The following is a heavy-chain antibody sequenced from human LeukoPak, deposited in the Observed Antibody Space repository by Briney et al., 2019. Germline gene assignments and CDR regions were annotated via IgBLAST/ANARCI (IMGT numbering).Heavy chain of an antibody. Sequence: GGSLRLSCAASGFTFSSYWMSWVRRAPGKGLEWVANIKQDGSEKYYVDSVKGRFTISRDNAKNSLYLQMNSLRAEDTAVYYCAKGGKWDVTPFDYWGQGTLVTVSS. CDR1: GFTFSSYW. D-gene: IGHD1-26*01. J-gene: IGHJ4*02. CDR2: IKQDGSEK. CDR3: AKGGKWDVTPFDY. V-gene: IGHV3-7*03.